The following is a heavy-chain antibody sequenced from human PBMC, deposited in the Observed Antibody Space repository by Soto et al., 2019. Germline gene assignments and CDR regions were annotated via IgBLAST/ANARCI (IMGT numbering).Heavy chain of an antibody. V-gene: IGHV3-49*03. Sequence: EVQLVESGGGLAQPGRSLRLSCTSSGFTFDHYAMTWFRQAPGKGLEWVGFITSKAYGGTTEYAASGKGRFTISRDDSKGIAYLQMDSLNTEDTAVYYCTRVPPNNYCSGTYPFDYWGQGALGTVSS. CDR2: ITSKAYGGTT. CDR1: GFTFDHYA. CDR3: TRVPPNNYCSGTYPFDY. D-gene: IGHD3-10*01. J-gene: IGHJ4*02.